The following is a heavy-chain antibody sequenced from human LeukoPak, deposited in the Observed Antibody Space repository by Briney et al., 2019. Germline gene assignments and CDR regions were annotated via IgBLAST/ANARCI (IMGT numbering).Heavy chain of an antibody. J-gene: IGHJ4*02. V-gene: IGHV1-2*06. CDR3: ARDHIAVAEPPFAY. D-gene: IGHD6-19*01. CDR1: GYTFTGYY. Sequence: GSVKVSCKASGYTFTGYYMRWVRQAPGQGGEWMGRINPNSGVTNYAQNVQGRVTITRDTSISTAYMELSRLRSDDTAVYYCARDHIAVAEPPFAYWGQGTLVTVSS. CDR2: INPNSGVT.